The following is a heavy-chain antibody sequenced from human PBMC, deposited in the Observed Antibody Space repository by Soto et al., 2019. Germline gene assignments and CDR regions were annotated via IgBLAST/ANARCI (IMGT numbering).Heavy chain of an antibody. CDR3: ARAREYSSGWYDAFDI. CDR1: GFTVSSNY. D-gene: IGHD6-19*01. J-gene: IGHJ3*02. CDR2: IYSGGST. Sequence: PGGPLRLSCAASGFTVSSNYMSWVRQAPGKGLEWVSVIYSGGSTYYADSVKGRFTISRDNSKNTLYLQMNSLRAEDTAVYYCARAREYSSGWYDAFDIWGQGTMVTVSS. V-gene: IGHV3-53*01.